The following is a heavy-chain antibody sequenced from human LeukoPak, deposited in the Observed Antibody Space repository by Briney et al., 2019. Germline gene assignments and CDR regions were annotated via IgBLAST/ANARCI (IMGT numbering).Heavy chain of an antibody. CDR3: ARYSSGWLDY. CDR2: IYYSGST. J-gene: IGHJ4*02. V-gene: IGHV4-39*07. CDR1: GGSISSSSYY. D-gene: IGHD6-19*01. Sequence: KPSETLSLTCTVSGGSISSSSYYWGWIRQPPGKGLEWIGSIYYSGSTYYNPSLKSRVTISVDTSKNQFSLKLSSVTAADTAVYYCARYSSGWLDYWGQGTLVTVSS.